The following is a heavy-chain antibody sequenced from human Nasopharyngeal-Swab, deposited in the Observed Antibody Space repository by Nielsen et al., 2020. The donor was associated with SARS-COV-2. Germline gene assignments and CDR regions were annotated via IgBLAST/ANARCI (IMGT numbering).Heavy chain of an antibody. V-gene: IGHV4-61*01. CDR3: ARGRAYCGGDCYSRFDY. J-gene: IGHJ4*02. D-gene: IGHD2-21*02. CDR1: GCSFSSGSYY. Sequence: SETLSLTCTVSGCSFSSGSYYWSWIRQPPGKGLEWVGYIYYSGSTNYNPSLKSRVTISVDTSKNQFSLKLSSVTAADTAVYYCARGRAYCGGDCYSRFDYWGQGALVTVSS. CDR2: IYYSGST.